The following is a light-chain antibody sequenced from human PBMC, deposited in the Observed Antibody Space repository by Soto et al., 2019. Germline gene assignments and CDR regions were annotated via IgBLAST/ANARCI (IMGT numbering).Light chain of an antibody. V-gene: IGLV1-47*01. CDR3: AAWDDSLSVVV. J-gene: IGLJ2*01. Sequence: QSAVTQPPSASGTPGQWVTISCSGSSSNIGTNFVYWYQHLPGTAPKLLIYRTAQRPSVVPDRFSGYKSGTSASLAISGLRSEDEADYFCAAWDDSLSVVVFGGGTKVTVL. CDR2: RTA. CDR1: SSNIGTNF.